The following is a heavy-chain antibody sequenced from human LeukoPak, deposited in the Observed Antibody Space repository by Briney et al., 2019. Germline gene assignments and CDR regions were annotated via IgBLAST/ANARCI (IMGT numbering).Heavy chain of an antibody. D-gene: IGHD2-15*01. J-gene: IGHJ4*02. CDR2: ISNNGGYT. CDR3: AKDQPHCSGGSCYFDY. Sequence: GGSLRLSCAASGFTFSSSAMSWVRQAPGKGLEWVSAISNNGGYTYYADSVQGRFTISRDNSKSTLCLQMNSLRAEDTAVYYCAKDQPHCSGGSCYFDYWGQGTLVTVSS. V-gene: IGHV3-23*01. CDR1: GFTFSSSA.